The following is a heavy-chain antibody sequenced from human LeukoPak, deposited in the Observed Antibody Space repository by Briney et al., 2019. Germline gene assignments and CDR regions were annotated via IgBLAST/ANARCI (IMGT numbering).Heavy chain of an antibody. CDR3: AKDQADIVVVVAATPDYMDV. D-gene: IGHD2-15*01. V-gene: IGHV3-30*02. CDR1: GFTFSSYG. CDR2: IRYDGSNK. J-gene: IGHJ6*03. Sequence: GGSLRLSCAASGFTFSSYGMHWVRQAPGKGLEWVAFIRYDGSNKYYADSVKGRFTISRDNSKNTLYLQMNSLRAEDTAVYYCAKDQADIVVVVAATPDYMDVWGKGTTVTISS.